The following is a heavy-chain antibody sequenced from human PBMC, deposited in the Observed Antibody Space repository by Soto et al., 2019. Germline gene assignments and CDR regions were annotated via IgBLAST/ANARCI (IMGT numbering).Heavy chain of an antibody. V-gene: IGHV1-18*01. J-gene: IGHJ4*02. Sequence: ASVKVSCKASGYTFTSYGISWVRQAPGQGLEWMGWISAYNGNTNYVQKLQGRVTMTTDTSTSTAYMELRSLRSDDTAVYYCALGYCSGGSCGEPFDYWGQGTLVTVSS. D-gene: IGHD2-15*01. CDR1: GYTFTSYG. CDR2: ISAYNGNT. CDR3: ALGYCSGGSCGEPFDY.